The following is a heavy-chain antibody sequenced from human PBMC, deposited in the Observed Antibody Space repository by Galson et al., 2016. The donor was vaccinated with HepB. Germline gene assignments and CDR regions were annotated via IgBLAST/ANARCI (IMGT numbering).Heavy chain of an antibody. D-gene: IGHD1-20*01. CDR1: GFMLTMFG. J-gene: IGHJ4*02. CDR2: IWYDGRNQ. Sequence: SLRLSCAASGFMLTMFGMHWLRQAPGKGLEWVAGIWYDGRNQYSAYSVKGRFTISRDNSKNIVHLQMDNLRGENTAVYYCVRARGISGTVPDYWGQGTLVSVSA. CDR3: VRARGISGTVPDY. V-gene: IGHV3-33*01.